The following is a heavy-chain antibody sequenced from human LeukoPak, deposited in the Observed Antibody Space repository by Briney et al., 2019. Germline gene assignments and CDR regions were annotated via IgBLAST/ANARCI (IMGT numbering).Heavy chain of an antibody. CDR1: GYTFTSYG. V-gene: IGHV1-18*01. J-gene: IGHJ4*02. CDR3: ARDGELTYYYDSSGYYPDY. CDR2: ISAYNGNT. Sequence: GASVTVSCKASGYTFTSYGISWVRQAPGQGLEWMGWISAYNGNTNYAQKLQGRVTMTTDTSTSTAYMELRSLRSDDTAVYYCARDGELTYYYDSSGYYPDYWGQGTLVTVSS. D-gene: IGHD3-22*01.